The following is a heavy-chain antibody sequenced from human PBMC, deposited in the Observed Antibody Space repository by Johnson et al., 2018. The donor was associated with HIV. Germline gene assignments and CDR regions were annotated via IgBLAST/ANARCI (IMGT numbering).Heavy chain of an antibody. CDR1: GFTFSSYA. Sequence: VQLVESGGGLVQPGGSLRLSCAASGFTFSSYAMHWVRQAPGKGLEYVSAISSNGGSTYYANSVKGRFSISRDDSETTVYLQMNSLKIEDTAVYYCTTNFWSGFYPDAFDIWGQGTMVTVSS. J-gene: IGHJ3*02. CDR3: TTNFWSGFYPDAFDI. V-gene: IGHV3-64*01. CDR2: ISSNGGST. D-gene: IGHD3-3*01.